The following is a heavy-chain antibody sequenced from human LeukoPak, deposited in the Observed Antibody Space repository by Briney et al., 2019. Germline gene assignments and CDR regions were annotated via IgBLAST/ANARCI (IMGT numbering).Heavy chain of an antibody. Sequence: ASVKVSCKVSGYTLTELSMHWVRQAPGKGLEWMGGFDPEDGETIYAQEFQGRVTMTEDTSTDTAYMELSSLRSEDTAVYYRATRPFFGDSYGGFDYWGQGALVTVSS. J-gene: IGHJ4*02. CDR3: ATRPFFGDSYGGFDY. D-gene: IGHD5-18*01. CDR1: GYTLTELS. V-gene: IGHV1-24*01. CDR2: FDPEDGET.